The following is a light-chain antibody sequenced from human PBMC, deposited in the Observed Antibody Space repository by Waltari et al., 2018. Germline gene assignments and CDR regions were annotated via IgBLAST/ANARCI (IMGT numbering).Light chain of an antibody. Sequence: DLPMTQSPSSLSASVGDRVTITCRASRDITDSLAWYQQKPGRAPKVLLFDASSLQSGVPSRFIGSGSGTDFTLTISSLQPEDFATYYCQHYYSTPRTFGRGTTVEIK. CDR2: DAS. CDR1: RDITDS. CDR3: QHYYSTPRT. J-gene: IGKJ2*02. V-gene: IGKV1-NL1*01.